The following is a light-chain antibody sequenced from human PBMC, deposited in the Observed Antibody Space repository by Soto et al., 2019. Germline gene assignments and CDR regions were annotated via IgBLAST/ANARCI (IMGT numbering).Light chain of an antibody. CDR2: AAS. CDR3: KQSYRRWT. CDR1: QSISRN. V-gene: IGKV1-39*01. J-gene: IGKJ1*01. Sequence: DIQMTQSPSSLSTSVGDRVTITCRASQSISRNLNWYQQRPGKAPKLLIYAASNLQSGVPSRFSGSGSGTDFTLTISGLQSEDFATYYCKQSYRRWTFGQGTKVDI.